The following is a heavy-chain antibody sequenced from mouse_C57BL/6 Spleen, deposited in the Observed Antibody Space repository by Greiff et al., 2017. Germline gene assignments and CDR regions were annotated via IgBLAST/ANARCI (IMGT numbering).Heavy chain of an antibody. CDR3: ARDEYYGSTCLGY. CDR2: ISYDGSN. Sequence: VQLKESGPGLVKPSQSLSLTCSVTGYSITSGYYWNWIRQFPGNKLEWMGYISYDGSNNYNPSLKNRISITRDTSKNQFFLKLNSVTTEDTATYYCARDEYYGSTCLGYWGQGTTLTVSS. J-gene: IGHJ2*01. V-gene: IGHV3-6*01. D-gene: IGHD1-1*01. CDR1: GYSITSGYY.